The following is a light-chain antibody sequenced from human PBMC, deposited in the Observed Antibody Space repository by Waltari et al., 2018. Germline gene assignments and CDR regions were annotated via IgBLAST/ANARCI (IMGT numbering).Light chain of an antibody. CDR3: HQYNRWPRT. CDR2: AAS. Sequence: DIQMTQSPSSLSASVGDRVTITCRASQSISSYLNWYQQKPGKAPKLLIYAASSLQSGVPSRFSGSGSGTEFTLTISSLQSEDFAVYYCHQYNRWPRTFGQGTKVEIK. J-gene: IGKJ1*01. V-gene: IGKV1-39*01. CDR1: QSISSY.